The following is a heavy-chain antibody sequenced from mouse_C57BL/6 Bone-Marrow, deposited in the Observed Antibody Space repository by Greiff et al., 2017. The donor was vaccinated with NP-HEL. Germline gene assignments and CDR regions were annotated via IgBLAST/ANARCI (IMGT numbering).Heavy chain of an antibody. CDR2: ISYSGSS. CDR3: ANYYGSSGFAY. D-gene: IGHD1-1*01. CDR1: GYSITSGYD. J-gene: IGHJ3*01. Sequence: EVKLMESGPGMVKPSQSLSLTCTVTGYSITSGYDWHWIRHFPGNKLEWMGYISYSGSSNYNPSLKSRISITHDTSKNHFFLKLNSVTTEDTATYYCANYYGSSGFAYWGQGTLVTVSA. V-gene: IGHV3-1*01.